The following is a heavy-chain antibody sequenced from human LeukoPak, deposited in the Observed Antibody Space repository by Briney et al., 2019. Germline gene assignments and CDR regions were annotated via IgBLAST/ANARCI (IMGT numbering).Heavy chain of an antibody. Sequence: GGSLRLSCAASGFTFSSYDMHWVRQAPGKGLEWVAVISYDGSNKYYADSVKGRFTISRDNSKNTLYLQMNSLRAEDTAVYYCARDLSKQLDGFDIWGQGTMVTVSS. CDR2: ISYDGSNK. V-gene: IGHV3-30*03. J-gene: IGHJ3*02. CDR1: GFTFSSYD. CDR3: ARDLSKQLDGFDI. D-gene: IGHD6-13*01.